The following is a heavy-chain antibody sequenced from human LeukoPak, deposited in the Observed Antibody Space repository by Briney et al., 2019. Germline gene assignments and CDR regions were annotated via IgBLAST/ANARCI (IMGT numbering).Heavy chain of an antibody. Sequence: GRSLRLSCAASGFTFSIYAMHWVRQAPGKGLEWVAVISYDGSNKYYADSVKGRFTISRDNSKSTLYLQMNSLRAEDTAVYYCARDLGQYYDTSDNWFDPWGQGTLVTVSS. D-gene: IGHD3-22*01. V-gene: IGHV3-30*04. J-gene: IGHJ5*02. CDR2: ISYDGSNK. CDR3: ARDLGQYYDTSDNWFDP. CDR1: GFTFSIYA.